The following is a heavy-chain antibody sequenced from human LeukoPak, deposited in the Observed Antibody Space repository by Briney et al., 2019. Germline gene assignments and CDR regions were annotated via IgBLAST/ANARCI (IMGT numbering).Heavy chain of an antibody. CDR3: ASRPPPHRGPFEY. J-gene: IGHJ4*02. Sequence: GGSLRLSCEAAGITFRACEMNGVRQSPGKGRKGVSYISSNGRTIYYADSVKGRFTISRDNAKNSVYLQMNSLRAEDSAVYYCASRPPPHRGPFEYWGRGTLVTVSS. CDR2: ISSNGRTI. CDR1: GITFRACE. V-gene: IGHV3-48*03.